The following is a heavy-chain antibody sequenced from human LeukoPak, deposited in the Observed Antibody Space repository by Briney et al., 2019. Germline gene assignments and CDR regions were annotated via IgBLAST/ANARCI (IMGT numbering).Heavy chain of an antibody. CDR1: GFTISSNY. J-gene: IGHJ4*02. CDR2: IYSGGGT. D-gene: IGHD6-13*01. Sequence: GGSLRLSCAASGFTISSNYMSWVRQAPGEGLEWVSVIYSGGGTYYADSVRGRFTISRDNSKNTLYLQMNSLRAEDTAVYYCARGPTYSSSWYYFDYWGQGTLVTVSS. V-gene: IGHV3-53*01. CDR3: ARGPTYSSSWYYFDY.